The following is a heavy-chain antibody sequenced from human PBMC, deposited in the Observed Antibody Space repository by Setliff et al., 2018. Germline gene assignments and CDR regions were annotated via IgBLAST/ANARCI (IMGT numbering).Heavy chain of an antibody. CDR2: INTNTGNP. CDR1: GYSFTTYA. D-gene: IGHD3-3*01. CDR3: ARGGDILTIVGVVTSDYYYYMDV. J-gene: IGHJ6*03. V-gene: IGHV7-4-1*02. Sequence: ASVKVSCKASGYSFTTYALNWVRQAPGQGLEWMGWINTNTGNPTYAQGFTGRFVFSLDTSVSTTYLQLSSLKAEDTAVYYCARGGDILTIVGVVTSDYYYYMDVWGTGTTVTVSS.